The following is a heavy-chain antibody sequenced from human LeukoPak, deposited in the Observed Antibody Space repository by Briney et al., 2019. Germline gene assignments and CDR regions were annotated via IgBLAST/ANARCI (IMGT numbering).Heavy chain of an antibody. D-gene: IGHD3-16*02. V-gene: IGHV4-59*12. J-gene: IGHJ4*02. CDR1: GGSISNYY. Sequence: PSETLSLTCTASGGSISNYYWSWIRQPPGKGLEWIGYIYYSGSTNYNPSLKSRITISIDTSKNQFSLKLSSVTAADTAVYYCAREVITFGGVIVNYWGQGTLVTVSS. CDR2: IYYSGST. CDR3: AREVITFGGVIVNY.